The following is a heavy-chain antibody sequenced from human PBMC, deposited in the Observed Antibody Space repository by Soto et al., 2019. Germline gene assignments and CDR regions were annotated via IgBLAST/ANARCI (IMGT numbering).Heavy chain of an antibody. J-gene: IGHJ5*01. CDR2: LYWDDDT. CDR1: GFSLNTSGVS. CDR3: AQRSYCGGDCYSDS. D-gene: IGHD2-21*02. Sequence: HITLKESGPTLVKPTQTLTLTCSFSGFSLNTSGVSVGWIRQPPGKALEWLALLYWDDDTRFSPSLKTRLTNTRDTSESLLVLTMTNMDPVDTATSYCAQRSYCGGDCYSDSWGQGTLVTVSS. V-gene: IGHV2-5*02.